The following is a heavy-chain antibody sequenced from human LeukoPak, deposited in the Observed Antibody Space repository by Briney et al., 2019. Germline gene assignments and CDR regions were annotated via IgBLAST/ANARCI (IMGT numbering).Heavy chain of an antibody. CDR2: ISWNSGSI. Sequence: PGGSLRLSCAASGFTFDDYAMHWVLQAPGKGLEWVSGISWNSGSIGYADSVKGRFTISRDNAKNSLYLQMNSLRAEDTALYYCAKDMSVGATGYGLDVWGQGTTVTVSS. CDR1: GFTFDDYA. CDR3: AKDMSVGATGYGLDV. D-gene: IGHD1-26*01. V-gene: IGHV3-9*01. J-gene: IGHJ6*02.